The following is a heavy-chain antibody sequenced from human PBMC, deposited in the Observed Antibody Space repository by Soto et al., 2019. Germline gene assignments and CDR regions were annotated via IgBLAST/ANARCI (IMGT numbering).Heavy chain of an antibody. D-gene: IGHD5-18*01. V-gene: IGHV1-69*02. Sequence: QVQLVQSGAEVKKPGSSVKVYCKASGGTFSSYTISWVRQATGQGLEWMGRIIPILGIANYAQKFQGRVTITADKATSTAYMELSSLRSEDTALYYCARVSLDTAMAHYWGQGTLVTVSS. J-gene: IGHJ4*02. CDR1: GGTFSSYT. CDR3: ARVSLDTAMAHY. CDR2: IIPILGIA.